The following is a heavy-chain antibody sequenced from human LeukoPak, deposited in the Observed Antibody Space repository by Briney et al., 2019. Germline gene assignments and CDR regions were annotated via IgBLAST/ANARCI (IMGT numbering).Heavy chain of an antibody. D-gene: IGHD3-10*01. CDR2: IYYSGST. CDR1: GGSISSSSYY. V-gene: IGHV4-39*07. Sequence: PSETLSLTCTVSGGSISSSSYYWGWIRQPPGKGLEWIGSIYYSGSTYYNPSLKSRVTISVDTSKNQFSLKLSSVTAADTAVYYCARVILWFGELYSLDYWGQGTLVTVSS. J-gene: IGHJ4*02. CDR3: ARVILWFGELYSLDY.